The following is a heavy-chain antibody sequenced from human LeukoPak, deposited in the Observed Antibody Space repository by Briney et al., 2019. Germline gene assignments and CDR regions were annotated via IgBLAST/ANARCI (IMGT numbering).Heavy chain of an antibody. D-gene: IGHD6-25*01. J-gene: IGHJ4*02. Sequence: SETLSLTCAVYGGSFSGYYWSWIRQPPGKGLEWIGEINHSGSTNYNPSLKSRVTISVDTSKNQFSLKLSSVTAADTAVYYCARLAGTGRLRPTKYYFDYWGQGTLVTVSP. CDR3: ARLAGTGRLRPTKYYFDY. CDR2: INHSGST. V-gene: IGHV4-34*01. CDR1: GGSFSGYY.